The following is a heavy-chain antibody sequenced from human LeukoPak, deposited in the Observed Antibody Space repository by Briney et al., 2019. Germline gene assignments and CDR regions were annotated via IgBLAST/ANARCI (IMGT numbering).Heavy chain of an antibody. V-gene: IGHV3-30*18. CDR1: GFTFSSYG. CDR3: AKEKESTEIDY. Sequence: PGGSLRLSCAASGFTFSSYGMHWVRQAPGKGLEWVAVISYDGSNKYYADSVKGRFTISRDNSKNTLYLQMNSLRAEDTAVYYCAKEKESTEIDYWGQGTLVTVSS. CDR2: ISYDGSNK. J-gene: IGHJ4*02.